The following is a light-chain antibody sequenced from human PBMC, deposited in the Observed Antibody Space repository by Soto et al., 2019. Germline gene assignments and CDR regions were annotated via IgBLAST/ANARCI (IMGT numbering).Light chain of an antibody. J-gene: IGKJ5*01. Sequence: EIVLTQSPGTLSLSPGERATLSCRASQSVSTTFLVWYQQRPGQAPRLLIYGASTRATGIPDRFSGSGSGTDFTLTISRLEPEDFAVYYCQQYGSPITFGQGTRLEN. V-gene: IGKV3-20*01. CDR1: QSVSTTF. CDR3: QQYGSPIT. CDR2: GAS.